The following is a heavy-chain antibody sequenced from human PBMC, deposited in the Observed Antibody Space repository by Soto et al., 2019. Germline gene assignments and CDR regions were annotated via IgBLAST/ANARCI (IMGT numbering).Heavy chain of an antibody. J-gene: IGHJ4*01. CDR3: ARAVGPFDY. CDR1: GFTFSSYG. D-gene: IGHD1-26*01. CDR2: IWFDGSNK. V-gene: IGHV3-33*01. Sequence: GGSLRLSCAASGFTFSSYGMHWVRQAPGKGLDWVAVIWFDGSNKYYADSVKGRFTISRDNSKNMLYLQMNSLRAEDTALYYCARAVGPFDYWGHGTLVTVS.